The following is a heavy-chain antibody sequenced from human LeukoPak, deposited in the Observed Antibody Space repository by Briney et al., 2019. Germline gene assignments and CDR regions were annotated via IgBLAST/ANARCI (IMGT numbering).Heavy chain of an antibody. J-gene: IGHJ4*02. CDR1: GVSISSSY. CDR2: IYYSGST. CDR3: ATWGIAVAGTFDY. Sequence: PSETLSLTCTVSGVSISSSYWSWIRQPPGKGLEWIGYIYYSGSTNYNPSSKSRVAISVDTSKNQFSLKLSSVTAADTAVYYCATWGIAVAGTFDYWGQGTLVTVST. D-gene: IGHD6-19*01. V-gene: IGHV4-59*08.